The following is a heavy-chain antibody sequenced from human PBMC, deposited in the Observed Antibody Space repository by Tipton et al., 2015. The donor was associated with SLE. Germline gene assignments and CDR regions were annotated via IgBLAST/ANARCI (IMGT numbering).Heavy chain of an antibody. CDR3: ASHTWYSSSYYFDY. D-gene: IGHD6-6*01. Sequence: SLRLSCAASGFTFSSYWMSWVRQAPGKGLEWVANIKQDGSEKYYVDSVKGRFTISRDNAKNSLYLQMNSLRAEDTAVYYCASHTWYSSSYYFDYWGQGTLVTVSS. J-gene: IGHJ4*02. V-gene: IGHV3-7*03. CDR1: GFTFSSYW. CDR2: IKQDGSEK.